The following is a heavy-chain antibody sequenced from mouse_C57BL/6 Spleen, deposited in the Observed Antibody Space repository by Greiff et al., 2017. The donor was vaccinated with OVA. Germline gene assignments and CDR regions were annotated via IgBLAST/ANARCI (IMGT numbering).Heavy chain of an antibody. J-gene: IGHJ3*01. CDR2: IDPEDGET. D-gene: IGHD3-3*01. CDR3: ASGKTFAELGAY. CDR1: GFNIKDYY. Sequence: VQLQQSGAELVKPGASVKLSCTASGFNIKDYYMHWVKQRTEQGLEWIGRIDPEDGETKYAPKFKGKATITADTSSNTAYLQLSSLTSEDTAVYYCASGKTFAELGAYWGQGTLVTVSA. V-gene: IGHV14-2*01.